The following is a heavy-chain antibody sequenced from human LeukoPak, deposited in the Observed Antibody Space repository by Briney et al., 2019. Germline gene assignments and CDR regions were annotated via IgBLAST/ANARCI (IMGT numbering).Heavy chain of an antibody. Sequence: GGSLRLSCAASGFTFSSYGMHWVRQAPGKGLEWVAVIWYDGSNKYYADSVKGRFTISRDNSKNTLYLRMNSLRAEDTAVYYCAKHPTWGVLNHFDYWGQGTLVTVSS. CDR1: GFTFSSYG. CDR2: IWYDGSNK. D-gene: IGHD3-16*01. J-gene: IGHJ4*02. CDR3: AKHPTWGVLNHFDY. V-gene: IGHV3-33*06.